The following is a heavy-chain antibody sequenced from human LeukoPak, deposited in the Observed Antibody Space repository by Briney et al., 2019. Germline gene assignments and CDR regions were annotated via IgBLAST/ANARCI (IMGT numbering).Heavy chain of an antibody. CDR1: GGSFSGYY. V-gene: IGHV4-34*01. Sequence: SETLSLTCAVYGGSFSGYYWSWIRQPPGKGLEWIGEINHSGSTSYNPSLKSRVTISVDTSKNQFSLKLSSVTAADTAVYYCARGFTRLVGAPSSFDYWGQGTLVTVSS. D-gene: IGHD1-26*01. J-gene: IGHJ4*02. CDR2: INHSGST. CDR3: ARGFTRLVGAPSSFDY.